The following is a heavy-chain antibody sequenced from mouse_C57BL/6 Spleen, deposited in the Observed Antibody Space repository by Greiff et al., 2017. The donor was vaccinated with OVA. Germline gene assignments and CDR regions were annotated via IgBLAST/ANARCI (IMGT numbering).Heavy chain of an antibody. CDR1: GFNIKDDY. CDR3: TFITWGYFDV. D-gene: IGHD1-1*01. Sequence: VQLKQSGAELVRPGASVKLSCTASGFNIKDDYMHWVKQRPEQGLEWIGWIDPENGDTEYASKFQGKATITADTSSNTAYLQLSSLTSEDTAVYYCTFITWGYFDVWGTGTTVTVSS. J-gene: IGHJ1*03. V-gene: IGHV14-4*01. CDR2: IDPENGDT.